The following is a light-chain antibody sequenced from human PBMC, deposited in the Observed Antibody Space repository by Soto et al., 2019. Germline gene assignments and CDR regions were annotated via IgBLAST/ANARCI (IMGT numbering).Light chain of an antibody. CDR2: AAS. V-gene: IGKV3-20*01. Sequence: EIVLTRSPGTLSLSPGERATLSCRASQSVSSTYLAWYQQKGGQAPKLLIYAASSRATGIPDRFSGSGSGTDFTLTISRVEPEDFAVYYCQQYGSSPPWYTFGQGTKLEIK. CDR1: QSVSSTY. J-gene: IGKJ2*01. CDR3: QQYGSSPPWYT.